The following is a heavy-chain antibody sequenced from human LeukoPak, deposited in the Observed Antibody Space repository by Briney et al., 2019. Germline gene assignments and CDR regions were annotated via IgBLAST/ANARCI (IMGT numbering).Heavy chain of an antibody. CDR2: IYTSGST. J-gene: IGHJ5*02. V-gene: IGHV4-4*09. CDR3: ARGLGYGDSRGWFDP. CDR1: GGSISSYY. Sequence: SETLSLTCTVSGGSISSYYWSWIRQPPGKGLEWIGYIYTSGSTNYNPSLKSRVTISVDTSKNQFSLKLSSVTAADTAVYYCARGLGYGDSRGWFDPWGQGTLVTVSS. D-gene: IGHD4-17*01.